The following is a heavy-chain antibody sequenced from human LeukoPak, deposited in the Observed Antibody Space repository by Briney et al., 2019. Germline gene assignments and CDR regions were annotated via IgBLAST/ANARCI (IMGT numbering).Heavy chain of an antibody. Sequence: PGGTLRLSCAASGFTFSSYGMSWVRQAPGKGLEWVSAISGSGGSTYYADSVKGRFTISRDNSKNTLYLQMNSLRAEDTAVYYCARGPREKLWTRMFDYWGQGTLVTVSS. J-gene: IGHJ4*02. CDR3: ARGPREKLWTRMFDY. CDR2: ISGSGGST. D-gene: IGHD3-10*01. V-gene: IGHV3-23*01. CDR1: GFTFSSYG.